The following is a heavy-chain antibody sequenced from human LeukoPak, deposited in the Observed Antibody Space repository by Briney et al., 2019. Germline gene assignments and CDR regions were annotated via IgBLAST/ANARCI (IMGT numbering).Heavy chain of an antibody. V-gene: IGHV1-18*01. Sequence: ASVKVSCKASGFTFTSYGFSWVRQAPGQGIEWMGWISTYNGNTDYAQKVQGRVTLTTDIPTNTAYMELRSLRSDDTAIYYCARGDSGPDYWGQGTLVTVSS. CDR3: ARGDSGPDY. CDR2: ISTYNGNT. J-gene: IGHJ4*02. D-gene: IGHD6-19*01. CDR1: GFTFTSYG.